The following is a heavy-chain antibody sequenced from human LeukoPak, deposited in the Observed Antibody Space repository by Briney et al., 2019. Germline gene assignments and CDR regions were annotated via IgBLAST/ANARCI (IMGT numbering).Heavy chain of an antibody. Sequence: SVKVSCKASGGTFSSYAISWVRQAPGQGLEWMGGIIPIFGTANYAQKFQGRVTITADESTSTAYMELSSLRSEDTAVYYCARGRDSSGWYQGYWSDPWGQGTLVTVSS. CDR3: ARGRDSSGWYQGYWSDP. V-gene: IGHV1-69*13. J-gene: IGHJ5*02. CDR2: IIPIFGTA. CDR1: GGTFSSYA. D-gene: IGHD6-19*01.